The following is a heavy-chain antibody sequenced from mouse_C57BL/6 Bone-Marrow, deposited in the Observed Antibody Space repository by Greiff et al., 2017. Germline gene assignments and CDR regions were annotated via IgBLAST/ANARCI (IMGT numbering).Heavy chain of an antibody. CDR3: ARDLYYYGSSYPLGY. J-gene: IGHJ2*01. Sequence: EVKVEESGPGLVKPSQSLSLTCSVTGYSITSGYYWNWIRQFPGNKLEWMGYISYDGSNNYNPSLTNRISITRDTSKNQFFLKLNSVTTEDTATYYCARDLYYYGSSYPLGYWGQGTTLTVSS. CDR2: ISYDGSN. D-gene: IGHD1-1*01. CDR1: GYSITSGYY. V-gene: IGHV3-6*01.